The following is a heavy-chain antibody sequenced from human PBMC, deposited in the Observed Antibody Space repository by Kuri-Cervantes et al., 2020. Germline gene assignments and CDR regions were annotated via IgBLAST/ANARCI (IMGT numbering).Heavy chain of an antibody. J-gene: IGHJ5*02. CDR2: ISYDGSNK. D-gene: IGHD6-13*01. Sequence: GGSLRLSCAASGFTFSSYAMHWVRQAPGKGLEWVAVISYDGSNKYYADSVKGRFTISRDNSKNTLHLQMNSLRAEDTAVYYCARDGRAIADQFDPWGQGTLVTVSS. CDR1: GFTFSSYA. V-gene: IGHV3-30-3*01. CDR3: ARDGRAIADQFDP.